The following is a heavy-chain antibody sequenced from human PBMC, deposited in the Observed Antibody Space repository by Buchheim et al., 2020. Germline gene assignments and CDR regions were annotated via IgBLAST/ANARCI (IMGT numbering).Heavy chain of an antibody. CDR1: GYTFTSYY. CDR2: INPSGGST. V-gene: IGHV1-46*01. D-gene: IGHD3-9*01. Sequence: QVQLVQSGAEVKKPGASVKVSCKASGYTFTSYYVHWVRQAPGQGLEWMGIINPSGGSTDYAQKFQGRVTMTRDTSTSTVYMDLSSLRSEDTAVYFCARSRHLVTPDSCLDPWGQGTL. CDR3: ARSRHLVTPDSCLDP. J-gene: IGHJ5*02.